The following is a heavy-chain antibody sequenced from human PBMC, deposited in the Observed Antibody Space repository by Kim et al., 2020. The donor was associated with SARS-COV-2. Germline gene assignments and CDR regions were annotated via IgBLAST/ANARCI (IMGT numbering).Heavy chain of an antibody. CDR3: AKGTFGTEDYYYGMDV. V-gene: IGHV3-30*18. D-gene: IGHD3-3*02. CDR1: GFTFSSYG. J-gene: IGHJ6*02. Sequence: GGSLRLSCAASGFTFSSYGMHWVRQAPGKGLEWEAVISYDGSNKYYADSVKGRFTISRDNSKNTLYLQMNSLRAEDTAVYYCAKGTFGTEDYYYGMDVWGQGTTVTVSS. CDR2: ISYDGSNK.